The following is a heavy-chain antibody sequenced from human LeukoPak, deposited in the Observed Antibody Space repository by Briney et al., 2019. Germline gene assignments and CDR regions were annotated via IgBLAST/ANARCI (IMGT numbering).Heavy chain of an antibody. CDR3: AKSGGAIAVSSRPYHFDF. CDR1: GFTFSSYS. Sequence: GGSLRLSCAASGFTFSSYSMYWVRQAPGKGLEWVSVVSGSGTATYYADSVKGRFTISRDNSKNTLYLQMSSLRAEDTAVYFCAKSGGAIAVSSRPYHFDFWGQGTLVTVSS. CDR2: VSGSGTAT. D-gene: IGHD6-19*01. V-gene: IGHV3-23*01. J-gene: IGHJ4*02.